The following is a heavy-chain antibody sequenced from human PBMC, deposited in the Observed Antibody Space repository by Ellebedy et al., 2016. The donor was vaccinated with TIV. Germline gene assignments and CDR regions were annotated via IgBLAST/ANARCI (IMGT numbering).Heavy chain of an antibody. J-gene: IGHJ4*02. CDR3: AREGQYYDILTGYYD. CDR1: GYTFTGYY. V-gene: IGHV1-2*02. Sequence: ASVKVSCKASGYTFTGYYMHWVRQAPGQGLEWMGWINPNSGGTNYAQKFQGRVTMTRDTSISTAYMELSRLRSDDTAVYYCAREGQYYDILTGYYDWGQGTLVTVSS. CDR2: INPNSGGT. D-gene: IGHD3-9*01.